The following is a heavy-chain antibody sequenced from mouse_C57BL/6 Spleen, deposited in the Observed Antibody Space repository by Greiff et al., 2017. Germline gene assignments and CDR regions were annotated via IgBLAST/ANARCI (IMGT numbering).Heavy chain of an antibody. D-gene: IGHD1-1*02. Sequence: VQLQQSGAELVKPGASVKLSCTASGFNIKDYYMHWVKQRTEQGLEWIGRIDPEGGATKYAPKFQGKATITADTSSNTAYLQLSSLTSEDTAVYYCAITAVLATGFGCWGKGPTLTVSS. CDR1: GFNIKDYY. J-gene: IGHJ2*01. CDR3: AITAVLATGFGC. V-gene: IGHV14-2*01. CDR2: IDPEGGAT.